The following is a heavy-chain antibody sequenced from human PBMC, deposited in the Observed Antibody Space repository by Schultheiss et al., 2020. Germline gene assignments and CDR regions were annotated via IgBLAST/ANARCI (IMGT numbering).Heavy chain of an antibody. Sequence: SETLSLTCTVSGGSISSSSYYWGWIRQPPGKGLEWIGEIYHSGSTNYNPSLKSRVTISVDKSKNQFSLKLSSVTAADTAVYYCARGGRPFDYWGQGTLVTVSS. J-gene: IGHJ4*02. CDR2: IYHSGST. V-gene: IGHV4-39*07. CDR3: ARGGRPFDY. CDR1: GGSISSSSYY.